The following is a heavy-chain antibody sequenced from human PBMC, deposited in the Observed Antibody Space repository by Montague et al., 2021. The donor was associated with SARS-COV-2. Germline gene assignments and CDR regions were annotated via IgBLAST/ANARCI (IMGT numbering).Heavy chain of an antibody. D-gene: IGHD3-22*01. J-gene: IGHJ4*02. V-gene: IGHV3-7*05. Sequence: SLRLSCAASGFTLSTFWMTWVRQVPGKGLEWVANIKQDGSEKYYVDSVKGRFTISRDNAKNSLYLRLDSLRAEDTAVYYCARGYDSSGYQYWGQGTLVTVSS. CDR2: IKQDGSEK. CDR3: ARGYDSSGYQY. CDR1: GFTLSTFW.